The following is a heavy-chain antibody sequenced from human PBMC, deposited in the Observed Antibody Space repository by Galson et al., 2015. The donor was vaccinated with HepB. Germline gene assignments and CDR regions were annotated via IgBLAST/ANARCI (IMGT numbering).Heavy chain of an antibody. CDR1: GFTFSSYA. Sequence: SLRLSCAASGFTFSSYAMHWVRQAPGKGLEWVAVISYDGSNKYYADSVKGRFTISRDNSKNTLYLQMNSLRAEDTAVYYCARDGIRGQQPTHNPLMTRGGGNDYWGQGTLVTVSP. J-gene: IGHJ4*02. CDR2: ISYDGSNK. V-gene: IGHV3-30-3*01. D-gene: IGHD6-13*01. CDR3: ARDGIRGQQPTHNPLMTRGGGNDY.